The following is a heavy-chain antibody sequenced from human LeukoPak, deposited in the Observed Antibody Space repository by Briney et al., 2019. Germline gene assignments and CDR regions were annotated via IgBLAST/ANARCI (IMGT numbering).Heavy chain of an antibody. CDR1: GYTLTRYD. CDR3: ARGLPYLRGGDAFDI. D-gene: IGHD3-16*01. CDR2: MNPNSGNT. V-gene: IGHV1-8*01. Sequence: ASVKVSCKASGYTLTRYDINWVRQATGKGLEWMGWMNPNSGNTGYAQKFQGRVTLTRNTSISTAYMELSSLRSEDTAVYYCARGLPYLRGGDAFDIWGQGTMVTVSS. J-gene: IGHJ3*02.